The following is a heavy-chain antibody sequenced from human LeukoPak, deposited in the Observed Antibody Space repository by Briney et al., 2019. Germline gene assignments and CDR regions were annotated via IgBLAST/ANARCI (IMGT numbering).Heavy chain of an antibody. Sequence: GGSQRLSCAASGFTFSSFAMSWVRQAPGKGLEWVSAISREGNTFFADSVKGRFIISRDNSKNTLYLQMNSLRVEDTAVYYCAKDHDSSGPLGYWGQGTLVTVSS. V-gene: IGHV3-23*01. CDR1: GFTFSSFA. J-gene: IGHJ4*02. CDR3: AKDHDSSGPLGY. D-gene: IGHD3-22*01. CDR2: ISREGNT.